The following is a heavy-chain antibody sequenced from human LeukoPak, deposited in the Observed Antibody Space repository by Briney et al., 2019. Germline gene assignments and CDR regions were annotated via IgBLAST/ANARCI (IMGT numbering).Heavy chain of an antibody. CDR1: GYSISSGYY. D-gene: IGHD2-15*01. V-gene: IGHV4-38-2*01. Sequence: PSETLSLTCAVSGYSISSGYYWGWIRQPPGKGLEWIGSIYHSGSTYYNPSLKSRVTISVDTSKNQFSLKLSSVTAADTAVYYCAGTYRSGGSCYSELYYYYGMDVWGKGTTVTVSS. CDR2: IYHSGST. J-gene: IGHJ6*04. CDR3: AGTYRSGGSCYSELYYYYGMDV.